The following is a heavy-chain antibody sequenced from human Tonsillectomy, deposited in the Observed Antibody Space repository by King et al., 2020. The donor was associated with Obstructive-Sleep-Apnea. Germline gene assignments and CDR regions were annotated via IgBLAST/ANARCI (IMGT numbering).Heavy chain of an antibody. Sequence: QLVQSGAEVKKPGSSVKVSCKASGGTFSRYAVNWVRQAPGQGFEWMGGIIPVHSRTDYAQKFQGRVTITADRSTSTAYMELSSLTSDDTAVYYCARVREYTYGGGFWDWGQGTLVTVSS. CDR1: GGTFSRYA. J-gene: IGHJ4*02. V-gene: IGHV1-69*06. D-gene: IGHD5-18*01. CDR2: IIPVHSRT. CDR3: ARVREYTYGGGFWD.